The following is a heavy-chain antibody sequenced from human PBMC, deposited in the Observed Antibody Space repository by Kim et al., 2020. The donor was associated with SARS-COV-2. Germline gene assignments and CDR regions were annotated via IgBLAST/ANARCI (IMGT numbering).Heavy chain of an antibody. D-gene: IGHD6-19*01. CDR3: ARELEIWTMAVLIGVPTYYNGLDV. Sequence: GGSLRLSCVGFGFNFNDYGINWVRQAPGKGLEWISYISRTSGSIYYADSVKGRFTIARDKAEKSVFLQMNSLRDDDTAVYYCARELEIWTMAVLIGVPTYYNGLDVWGQGTTVTVPS. J-gene: IGHJ6*02. CDR2: ISRTSGSI. V-gene: IGHV3-48*02. CDR1: GFNFNDYG.